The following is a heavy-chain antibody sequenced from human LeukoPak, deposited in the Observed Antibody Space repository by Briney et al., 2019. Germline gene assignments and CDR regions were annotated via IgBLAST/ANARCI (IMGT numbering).Heavy chain of an antibody. D-gene: IGHD3-22*01. J-gene: IGHJ4*02. CDR1: GVTLSKAW. Sequence: GGSLRLSCAASGVTLSKAWMSWVRQAPGKGLEWVSVISGSGGNTYYADSVKGRFTISRDNSKNTLYLQMNSPRAEDTAVYYCAKSHDNSGYYYDYFDYWGQGTLVTVSS. V-gene: IGHV3-23*01. CDR2: ISGSGGNT. CDR3: AKSHDNSGYYYDYFDY.